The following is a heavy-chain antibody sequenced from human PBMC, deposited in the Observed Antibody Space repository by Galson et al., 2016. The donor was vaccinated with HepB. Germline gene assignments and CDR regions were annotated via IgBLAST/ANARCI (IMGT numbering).Heavy chain of an antibody. CDR1: GFTFSHHG. D-gene: IGHD1-1*01. J-gene: IGHJ4*02. CDR3: ARDARGTGNDY. Sequence: SLRLSCAASGFTFSHHGMHWVRQAPGKGLEWLAVIWYDGSNKYHADSVKGRFTISRDNSKNTLYLQMNRLRAEDTAVYYCARDARGTGNDYWGQGTLVTVSS. V-gene: IGHV3-33*01. CDR2: IWYDGSNK.